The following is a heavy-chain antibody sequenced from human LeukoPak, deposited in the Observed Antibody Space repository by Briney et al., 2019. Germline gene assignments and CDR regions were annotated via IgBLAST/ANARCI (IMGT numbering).Heavy chain of an antibody. J-gene: IGHJ4*02. D-gene: IGHD3-16*02. Sequence: SETLSLTCTVSGGSISSGGYYWSWIRQHPGKGLEWIGYIYYSGSTYYNPSLKSRVTISVDTSKNQFSLKLSSVTAADTAVYYCARIYDYVWGSYRYTGHFDYWGQGTLVTASS. V-gene: IGHV4-31*03. CDR3: ARIYDYVWGSYRYTGHFDY. CDR1: GGSISSGGYY. CDR2: IYYSGST.